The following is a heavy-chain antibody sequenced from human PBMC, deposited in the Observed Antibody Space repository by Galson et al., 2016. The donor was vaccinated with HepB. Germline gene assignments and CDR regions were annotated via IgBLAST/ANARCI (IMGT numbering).Heavy chain of an antibody. CDR1: GGTFSNYA. CDR3: ARAPTPYSSGWYGLEY. CDR2: IIPILGTS. Sequence: SCKVSGGTFSNYAISWLRQAPGQGPEWMGGIIPILGTSNYAQKFQGRVTITADDSTSTAYMEVSRLRSEDTAVYYCARAPTPYSSGWYGLEYWGQGTLVTVSS. J-gene: IGHJ4*02. D-gene: IGHD6-19*01. V-gene: IGHV1-69*01.